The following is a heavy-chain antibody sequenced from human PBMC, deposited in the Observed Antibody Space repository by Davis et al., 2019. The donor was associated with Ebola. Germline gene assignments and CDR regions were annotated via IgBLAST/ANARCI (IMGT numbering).Heavy chain of an antibody. Sequence: GESLKISCKGSGYSFTSYWISWVRQMPGKGLEWMGIIYPGDSDTRYSPSFQGQVTISADKSITTAYLQWSSLKASDTAMYYCARQGWSGYSLRHWLDPWGRGTLVTVSS. D-gene: IGHD3-3*01. V-gene: IGHV5-51*01. CDR3: ARQGWSGYSLRHWLDP. CDR2: IYPGDSDT. CDR1: GYSFTSYW. J-gene: IGHJ5*02.